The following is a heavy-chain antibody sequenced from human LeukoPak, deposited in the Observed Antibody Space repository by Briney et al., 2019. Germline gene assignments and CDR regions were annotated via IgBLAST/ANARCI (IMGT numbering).Heavy chain of an antibody. V-gene: IGHV3-13*01. CDR1: GFTFSSYD. CDR2: IGTAGDT. Sequence: GGSLRLSCAASGFTFSSYDMHWVRQATGKGLEWVSAIGTAGDTYYPGSVKGRFTISRENAKNSLYLQMNSLRAGDTAVYYCARALGFLDAFDIWGQGTMVTVSS. CDR3: ARALGFLDAFDI. J-gene: IGHJ3*02. D-gene: IGHD6-25*01.